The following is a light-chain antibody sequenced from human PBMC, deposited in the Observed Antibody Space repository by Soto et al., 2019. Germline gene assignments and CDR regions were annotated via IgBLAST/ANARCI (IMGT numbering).Light chain of an antibody. Sequence: EIVLTQSPGTLSLSPGEIATLSCRASQSVSSSYLAWYQQKPGQAPRLLIYGASSRSTGIPDRFSGSGSGTDFTLTISRLEAEDFAVYYCQHYGSLVLTFGGGTKVEIK. CDR3: QHYGSLVLT. CDR2: GAS. V-gene: IGKV3-20*01. J-gene: IGKJ4*01. CDR1: QSVSSSY.